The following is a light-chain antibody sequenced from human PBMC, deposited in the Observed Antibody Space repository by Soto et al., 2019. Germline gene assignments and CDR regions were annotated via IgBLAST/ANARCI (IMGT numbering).Light chain of an antibody. CDR3: SSYTSSSTRV. V-gene: IGLV2-14*01. Sequence: QSALTQPASVSGSPGKSITISCTGTSSDVGGYNYVSWYQQHPGKAPKLMIYDVSNRPSGVSNRFSGSKSGKTASLTISGLQAEDEADYYCSSYTSSSTRVFGGGTKLTVL. CDR2: DVS. CDR1: SSDVGGYNY. J-gene: IGLJ2*01.